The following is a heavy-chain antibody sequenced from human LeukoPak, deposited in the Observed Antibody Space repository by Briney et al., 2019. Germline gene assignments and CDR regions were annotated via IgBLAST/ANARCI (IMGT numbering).Heavy chain of an antibody. J-gene: IGHJ4*02. V-gene: IGHV3-11*06. CDR1: GFTFSDYY. CDR2: ISSSSSYT. Sequence: GSLRLSCAASGFTFSDYYMSWIRQAPGKGLEWVPYISSSSSYTNYADSVKGRFTISRDNAKNSLYLQMNSLRAEDTAVYYCARYLKNFAVDWGQGTLVTVSS. CDR3: ARYLKNFAVD. D-gene: IGHD6-19*01.